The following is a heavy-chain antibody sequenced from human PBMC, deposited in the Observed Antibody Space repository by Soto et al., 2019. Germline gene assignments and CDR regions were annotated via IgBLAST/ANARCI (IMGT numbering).Heavy chain of an antibody. CDR3: ARDRTTGYGMDV. Sequence: GGSLRLSCAASGFTFSSYSMNWVRQAPGKGLEWVSYISSSSSTIYYADSVKGRFTISRDNAKNSLYLQMNSLRVEDTAVYYCARDRTTGYGMDVWGQGTTVTVSS. V-gene: IGHV3-48*01. CDR1: GFTFSSYS. D-gene: IGHD3-10*01. CDR2: ISSSSSTI. J-gene: IGHJ6*02.